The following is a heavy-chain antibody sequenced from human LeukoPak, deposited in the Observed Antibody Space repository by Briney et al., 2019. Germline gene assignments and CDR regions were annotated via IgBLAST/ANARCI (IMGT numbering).Heavy chain of an antibody. CDR2: ITSGGDYI. CDR3: ARGHYDVLAASYKWTPDY. Sequence: GGSLRLSCAASGLTFNTFNMNWVRQAPGTGPEWVSSITSGGDYIYYADSVKGRFTTSRDNAKNSLPLQLNSLRVEDTAVYYCARGHYDVLAASYKWTPDYWGQGTLVTVSS. CDR1: GLTFNTFN. V-gene: IGHV3-21*01. D-gene: IGHD3-9*01. J-gene: IGHJ4*02.